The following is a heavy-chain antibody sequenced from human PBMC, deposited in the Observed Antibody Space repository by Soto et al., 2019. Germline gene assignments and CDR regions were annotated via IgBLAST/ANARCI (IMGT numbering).Heavy chain of an antibody. V-gene: IGHV3-48*01. CDR2: ISASSSAI. CDR1: GITFSSNN. CDR3: ARHDPDY. D-gene: IGHD1-1*01. Sequence: EVRLVESGGGLVQPGGSLRLSCTASGITFSSNNMNWVRQAPGKGLEWLSYISASSSAIYYADSVKGRFTISRDNAKNSLYLQMNSLRVEDTAVYYCARHDPDYWGQGTLVTVSS. J-gene: IGHJ4*02.